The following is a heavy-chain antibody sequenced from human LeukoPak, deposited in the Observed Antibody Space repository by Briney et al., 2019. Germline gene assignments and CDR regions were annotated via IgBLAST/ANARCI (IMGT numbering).Heavy chain of an antibody. D-gene: IGHD6-6*01. Sequence: SETLSLTCTVSGGSISSSSYYWGWIRQPPGKGREWIGSFYYSGRTYYNPSLKSRVTLSVDTSKNQFSLKLSSVTAADTAVYYCARQSGSSSGLDYWGQGTLVTVSS. CDR3: ARQSGSSSGLDY. V-gene: IGHV4-39*01. CDR1: GGSISSSSYY. J-gene: IGHJ4*02. CDR2: FYYSGRT.